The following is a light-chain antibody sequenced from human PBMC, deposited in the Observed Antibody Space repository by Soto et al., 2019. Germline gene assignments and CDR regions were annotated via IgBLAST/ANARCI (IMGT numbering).Light chain of an antibody. CDR1: QSVSSY. J-gene: IGKJ5*01. Sequence: EIVLTQSPATLSLSPGERATLSCRASQSVSSYLAWYQQKPGQAPRLLIYDASNRATGIPARFSGSGAGTDCTLTISSLEPEDFAVYYWQQRSNWPPSITCGQGTRLEIK. CDR3: QQRSNWPPSIT. V-gene: IGKV3-11*01. CDR2: DAS.